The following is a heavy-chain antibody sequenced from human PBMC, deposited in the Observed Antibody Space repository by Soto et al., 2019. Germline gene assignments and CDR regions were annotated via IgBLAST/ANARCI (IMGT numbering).Heavy chain of an antibody. Sequence: GSSVKVSCKASGGTFSSYAISWVRQAPGQGLEWMGGIIPIFGTANYAQKFQGRVTITADESTSTAYMELSSLRSEDTAVYYCARDREDTAMFSPPGYWGQGTLVTSPQ. CDR3: ARDREDTAMFSPPGY. J-gene: IGHJ4*02. D-gene: IGHD5-18*01. CDR2: IIPIFGTA. CDR1: GGTFSSYA. V-gene: IGHV1-69*13.